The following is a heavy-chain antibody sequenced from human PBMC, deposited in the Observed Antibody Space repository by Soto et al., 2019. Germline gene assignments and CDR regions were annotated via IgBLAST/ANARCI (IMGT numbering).Heavy chain of an antibody. CDR1: GGSLSSYY. V-gene: IGHV4-59*01. CDR2: IYYSGST. J-gene: IGHJ3*02. Sequence: SETPSPTRPFSGGSLSSYYWRWVPQPPGKGLEWIGYIYYSGSTNYNPSLKSRVTISVDTSKNQFSLKLSSVTAADTAVYYCARDYHSGGAFDIWGQGTMVTVSS. D-gene: IGHD6-19*01. CDR3: ARDYHSGGAFDI.